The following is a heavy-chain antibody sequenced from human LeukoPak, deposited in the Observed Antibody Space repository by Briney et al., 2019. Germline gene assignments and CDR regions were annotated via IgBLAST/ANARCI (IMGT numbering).Heavy chain of an antibody. CDR2: IWYGGSNK. CDR1: GFTFSSYG. J-gene: IGHJ6*03. CDR3: AKDRIPYYYYYMDV. V-gene: IGHV3-30*02. Sequence: GGSLRLSCAASGFTFSSYGMHWVRQAPGKGLEWVAVIWYGGSNKYYADSVKGRFTISRDNSKNTLYLQMNSLRAEDTAVYYCAKDRIPYYYYYMDVWGKGTTVTVSS.